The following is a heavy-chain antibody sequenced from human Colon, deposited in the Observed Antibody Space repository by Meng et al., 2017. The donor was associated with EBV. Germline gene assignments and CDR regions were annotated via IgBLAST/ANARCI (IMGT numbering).Heavy chain of an antibody. V-gene: IGHV4-34*01. CDR3: ARGDGSGSGYWFDP. CDR1: GGSCSGFL. J-gene: IGHJ5*02. Sequence: VPGQPWAAGLVAASGSSFSSGSVYGGSCSGFLWSWIRQPPGKVLEWIGEINHSGSTHYTPSLKSRLTISVDTSKNQFYMKLSSVTAEDTAVYYCARGDGSGSGYWFDPWGQGTLVTVSS. D-gene: IGHD3-10*01. CDR2: INHSGST.